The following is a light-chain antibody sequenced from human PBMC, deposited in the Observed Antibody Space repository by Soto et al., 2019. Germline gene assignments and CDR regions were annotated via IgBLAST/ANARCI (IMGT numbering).Light chain of an antibody. CDR1: SSDVGGYKY. J-gene: IGLJ1*01. V-gene: IGLV2-14*01. Sequence: QSVLTQPASVSGSPGQSITISCTGTSSDVGGYKYVTWYQQNPGKAPKVLIYEVSNRFSGVSNRFSGSKSGNTASLTISGLQAEDEADYFCSSYPSTNYYVFGSGNKVTV. CDR3: SSYPSTNYYV. CDR2: EVS.